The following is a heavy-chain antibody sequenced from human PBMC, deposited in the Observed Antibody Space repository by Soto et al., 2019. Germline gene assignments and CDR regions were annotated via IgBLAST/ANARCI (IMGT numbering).Heavy chain of an antibody. D-gene: IGHD6-19*01. Sequence: ASVKVSCKASGYTFTGYYMHWVRQAPGQGLEWMGWINPNSGGTNYAQKFQGWVTMTRDTSISTAYMELSRLRSDDTAVYYCAREEGYSSGQDGMDVWGQGTTVTVSS. CDR1: GYTFTGYY. J-gene: IGHJ6*02. CDR2: INPNSGGT. V-gene: IGHV1-2*04. CDR3: AREEGYSSGQDGMDV.